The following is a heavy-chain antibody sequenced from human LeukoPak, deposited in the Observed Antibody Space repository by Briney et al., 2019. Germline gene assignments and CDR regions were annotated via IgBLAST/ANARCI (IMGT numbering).Heavy chain of an antibody. CDR3: ARDHKYDSSGYYYGLTDY. CDR2: ISSSSSYI. J-gene: IGHJ4*02. D-gene: IGHD3-22*01. V-gene: IGHV3-21*01. Sequence: GGSLRLSCAASGFTFSSCSMNWVRQAPGKGLEWVSSISSSSSYIYYADSVKGRFTISRDNAKNSLYLQMNSLRAEDTAVYYCARDHKYDSSGYYYGLTDYWGQGTLVTVSS. CDR1: GFTFSSCS.